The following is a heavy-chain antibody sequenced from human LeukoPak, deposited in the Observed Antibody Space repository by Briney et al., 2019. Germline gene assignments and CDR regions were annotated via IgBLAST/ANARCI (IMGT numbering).Heavy chain of an antibody. D-gene: IGHD2-2*01. J-gene: IGHJ4*02. CDR2: IYPGDSDT. V-gene: IGHV5-51*01. CDR3: ARRGSYCSSTSCPRYFDY. CDR1: GYSFTSYW. Sequence: GESLKISCKGSGYSFTSYWIGWVRQMPGKGLEWMGIIYPGDSDTRYSPSFQGQVTISADKSISTAYLQWSSLKASDTAMYYCARRGSYCSSTSCPRYFDYWGQGTLVTVSS.